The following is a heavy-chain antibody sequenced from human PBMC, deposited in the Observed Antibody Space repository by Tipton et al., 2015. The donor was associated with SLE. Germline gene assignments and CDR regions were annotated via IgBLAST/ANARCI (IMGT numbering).Heavy chain of an antibody. CDR1: GINFGGSA. CDR3: TRLYSGYDFSHFDY. CDR2: IRGKAYGGTT. D-gene: IGHD5-12*01. J-gene: IGHJ4*02. V-gene: IGHV3-49*04. Sequence: SLRLSCVASGINFGGSAMSWVRQAPGKGLEWVGFIRGKAYGGTTEYAASVRGRFIVSRDDSESIAYLQMNSLKLEDTAFYYCTRLYSGYDFSHFDYWGQGALVTVSS.